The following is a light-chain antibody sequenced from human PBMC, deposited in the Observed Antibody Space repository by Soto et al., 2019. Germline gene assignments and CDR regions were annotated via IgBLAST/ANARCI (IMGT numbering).Light chain of an antibody. J-gene: IGKJ3*01. CDR3: QQYNNWPPFT. Sequence: EIVLTQSPGTPSLSPGERATLSCRASQSISSSYLAWYQQKPGQAPRLLIYGAANSATGIPDRFSGSGSGTEFTLTISSLQSEDFAVYYCQQYNNWPPFTFGQGTKVDIK. CDR1: QSISSSY. V-gene: IGKV3-20*01. CDR2: GAA.